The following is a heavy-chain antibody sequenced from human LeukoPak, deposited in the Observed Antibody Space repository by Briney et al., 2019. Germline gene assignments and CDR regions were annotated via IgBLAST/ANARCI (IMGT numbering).Heavy chain of an antibody. Sequence: GGSLRLSCAVSGVTVSDNLMSWVRQAPGEGLEWLAVLYNSGNPFYANSVKGRFSVSRDNSRNTLYLQMNSLRVEDTAVYYCVREGNWAYWGQGTLVTVSS. CDR1: GVTVSDNL. D-gene: IGHD3-16*01. CDR3: VREGNWAY. CDR2: LYNSGNP. V-gene: IGHV3-53*01. J-gene: IGHJ4*01.